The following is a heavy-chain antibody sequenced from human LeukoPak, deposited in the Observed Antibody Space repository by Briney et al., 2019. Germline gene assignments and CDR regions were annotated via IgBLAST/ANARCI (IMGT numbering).Heavy chain of an antibody. CDR3: AKDRLSIFAPIDY. CDR1: GFTFSSYA. Sequence: GGSLRLSCAASGFTFSSYAMSWVRQAPGKGLEWVSAISGSGGSTYYADSVKGRFTISRDNSKNALYLQMNSLRAEDTAVYYCAKDRLSIFAPIDYWGQGTLVTVSS. D-gene: IGHD3-3*01. CDR2: ISGSGGST. J-gene: IGHJ4*02. V-gene: IGHV3-23*01.